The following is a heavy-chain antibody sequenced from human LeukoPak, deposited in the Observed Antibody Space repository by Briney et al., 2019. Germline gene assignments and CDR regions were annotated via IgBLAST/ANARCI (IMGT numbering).Heavy chain of an antibody. CDR2: IIPIFGTA. Sequence: ASVKVSCKASGYTFTSYYMHWVRQAPGQGLEWMGGIIPIFGTANYAQKFQGRVTITAGESTSTAYTELSSLRSEDTAVYYCARIPYCSNGICYTHYYCDYWGQGTLVTVSS. D-gene: IGHD2-8*01. CDR1: GYTFTSYY. J-gene: IGHJ4*02. V-gene: IGHV1-69*13. CDR3: ARIPYCSNGICYTHYYCDY.